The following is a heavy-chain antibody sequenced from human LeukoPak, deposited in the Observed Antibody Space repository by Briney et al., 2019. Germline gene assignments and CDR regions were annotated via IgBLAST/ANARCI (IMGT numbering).Heavy chain of an antibody. V-gene: IGHV4-59*01. CDR2: IYYSGST. D-gene: IGHD5-12*01. J-gene: IGHJ6*03. CDR3: ARGSLTEGGATARRVHYMDV. Sequence: PSETLSLTCTVSGGSISSYYRSWIRQPPGKGLEWIGYIYYSGSTNYNPSLKSRVTISVDTSKNQFSLKLSSVTAADTAVYYCARGSLTEGGATARRVHYMDVWGKGTTVTVSS. CDR1: GGSISSYY.